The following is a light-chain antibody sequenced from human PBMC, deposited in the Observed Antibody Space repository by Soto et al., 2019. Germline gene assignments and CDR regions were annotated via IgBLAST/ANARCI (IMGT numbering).Light chain of an antibody. CDR1: QSVGSNY. V-gene: IGKV3-20*01. CDR2: GAS. CDR3: QQYGSSPFT. Sequence: EIVLTQFPGTLSLSPGERATLSCRASQSVGSNYLAWYQQRPGQPPNLLIFGASHRATGIPDRFSGSGSGTDFTLTISRLEPEDFAVYYCQQYGSSPFTFGPGTKVDIK. J-gene: IGKJ3*01.